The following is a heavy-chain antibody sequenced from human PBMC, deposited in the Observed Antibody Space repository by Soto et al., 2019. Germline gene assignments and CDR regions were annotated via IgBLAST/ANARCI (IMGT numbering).Heavy chain of an antibody. J-gene: IGHJ6*02. V-gene: IGHV3-23*01. CDR2: ISGSGGST. D-gene: IGHD6-13*01. Sequence: GGSLRLSCAASGFTFISYAMSWVRQAPGKGLEWVSAISGSGGSTYYADSVKGRFTISRDNSKNTLYLQMNSLRAEDTAVYYCASAGNANYYYYGMDVWGQGTTVTVSS. CDR3: ASAGNANYYYYGMDV. CDR1: GFTFISYA.